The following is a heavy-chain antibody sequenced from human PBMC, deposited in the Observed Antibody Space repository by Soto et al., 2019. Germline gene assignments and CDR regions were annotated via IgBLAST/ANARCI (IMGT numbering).Heavy chain of an antibody. V-gene: IGHV4-4*02. CDR1: GGSISSSNW. Sequence: SETLSLTCAVSGGSISSSNWWSWVRQPPGKGLEWIGEIYHSGSTNYNPSLKSRVTISVDKSKNQFSLKLSSVTAADTAVYYCARVRGKYDFWSGYYFDYWGQGTLVTVYS. CDR2: IYHSGST. D-gene: IGHD3-3*01. CDR3: ARVRGKYDFWSGYYFDY. J-gene: IGHJ4*02.